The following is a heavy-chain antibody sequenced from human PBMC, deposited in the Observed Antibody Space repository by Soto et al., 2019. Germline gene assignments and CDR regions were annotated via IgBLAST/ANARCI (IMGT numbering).Heavy chain of an antibody. V-gene: IGHV3-66*01. Sequence: PGGSLRLSCASSGFTVSSKYMSWVRQAPGKGLEWVSLIQSGGPTYYADSVKGRFTISRDTSENTLHLQMDSLRAEDTAVYYCARDDVLCDGGRCYGVPLDDWGNGTTITVSS. D-gene: IGHD2-15*01. CDR1: GFTVSSKY. CDR2: IQSGGPT. CDR3: ARDDVLCDGGRCYGVPLDD. J-gene: IGHJ6*04.